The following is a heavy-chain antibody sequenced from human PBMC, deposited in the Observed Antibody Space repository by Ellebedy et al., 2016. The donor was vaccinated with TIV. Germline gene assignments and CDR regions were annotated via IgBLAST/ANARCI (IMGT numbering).Heavy chain of an antibody. CDR1: GASIRGSY. V-gene: IGHV4-59*08. CDR2: IYDSGTT. CDR3: ARLAKLDSGYAFDY. Sequence: MPSETLSLTCTVSGASIRGSYWSWIRQSPGMRMEWLAYIYDSGTTNFNPSLSNRLTISRATSRNQVSLRLNSVTAADTAVYYCARLAKLDSGYAFDYWGQGTLVTVSS. D-gene: IGHD2-8*01. J-gene: IGHJ4*02.